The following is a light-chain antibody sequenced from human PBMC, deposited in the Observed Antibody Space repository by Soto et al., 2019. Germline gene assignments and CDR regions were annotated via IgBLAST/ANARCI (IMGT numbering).Light chain of an antibody. V-gene: IGLV2-8*01. CDR3: SSFAGGGNPVL. CDR1: SSDVGGYNY. CDR2: EVT. Sequence: QSALTQPPSASGSLGQSVTISCTGTSSDVGGYNYVSWHQQHPGKAPKLMIYEVTKRPSGVPDRFSGSKSGNTASLTVSGLQAEDEADYYCSSFAGGGNPVLFGGGTNSPS. J-gene: IGLJ2*01.